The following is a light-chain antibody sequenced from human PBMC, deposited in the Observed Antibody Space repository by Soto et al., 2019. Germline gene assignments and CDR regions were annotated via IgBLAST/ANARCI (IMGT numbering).Light chain of an antibody. Sequence: DIHLTQSPSFLSSSLGDRVTITCRASQGIRSYLAWYQQKPGKAPKLLIYAASTLQSGVPSRFIGAGSGTDFTLPIANMNPEDFATDDCQQYDTYLTFCGGTKVDIK. CDR2: AAS. CDR1: QGIRSY. V-gene: IGKV1-9*01. CDR3: QQYDTYLT. J-gene: IGKJ4*01.